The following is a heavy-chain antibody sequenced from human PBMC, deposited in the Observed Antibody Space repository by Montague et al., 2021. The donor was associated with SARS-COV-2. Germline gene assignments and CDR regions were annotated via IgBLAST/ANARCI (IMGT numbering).Heavy chain of an antibody. D-gene: IGHD3-10*01. CDR2: ISGSGGST. CDR1: GFTFSSYA. V-gene: IGHV3-23*01. Sequence: SLRLSCAASGFTFSSYAMSWVRQATGKGLEWVSAISGSGGSTYYADSVKGRFIIARDNSKNTLYLQMNSLRAEDTAVYYCAKEGVLWFGELSEALPDFWGRGTLVTVSS. CDR3: AKEGVLWFGELSEALPDF. J-gene: IGHJ4*02.